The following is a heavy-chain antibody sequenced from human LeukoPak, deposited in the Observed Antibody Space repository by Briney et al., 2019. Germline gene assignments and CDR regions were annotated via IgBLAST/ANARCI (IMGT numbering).Heavy chain of an antibody. CDR1: GFTFSDYY. J-gene: IGHJ5*02. V-gene: IGHV3-15*01. CDR2: IKNKTDGGTT. D-gene: IGHD2-2*02. CDR3: TTVGDIVVVPAAISS. Sequence: PGGSLRLSCAASGFTFSDYYMSWIRQAPGKGLEWVGRIKNKTDGGTTDYAAPVKGRFTISRDDSKNTLYLQMNSLKTEDTAVYYCTTVGDIVVVPAAISSWGQGTLVTVSS.